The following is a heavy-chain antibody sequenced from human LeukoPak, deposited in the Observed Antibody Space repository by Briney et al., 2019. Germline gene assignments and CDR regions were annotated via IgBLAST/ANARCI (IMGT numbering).Heavy chain of an antibody. D-gene: IGHD3-10*01. V-gene: IGHV1-2*04. CDR1: GYTFTGYY. CDR2: INPNSGGT. Sequence: ASVKVSCKGSGYTFTGYYMHWVRQAPGQGLEWMGWINPNSGGTNYAQKFQGWVTMTRDTSISTAYMELSRLRSDDTAVYYCARDGYYGSGDDGMDVWGKGTTVTVSS. CDR3: ARDGYYGSGDDGMDV. J-gene: IGHJ6*04.